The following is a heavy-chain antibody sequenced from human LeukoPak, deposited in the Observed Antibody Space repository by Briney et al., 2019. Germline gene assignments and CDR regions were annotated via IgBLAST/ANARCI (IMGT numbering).Heavy chain of an antibody. V-gene: IGHV4-34*01. J-gene: IGHJ4*02. CDR1: GGSFSGYY. CDR2: INHSGST. Sequence: SETLSLTCAVYGGSFSGYYWSWIRQPPGKGLEWIGEINHSGSTNYNPSLKSRVTISVDTSKNQFSLKLSSVTAADTAVYYCARVERSGYFNGYWGQGTLVTVSS. D-gene: IGHD3-22*01. CDR3: ARVERSGYFNGY.